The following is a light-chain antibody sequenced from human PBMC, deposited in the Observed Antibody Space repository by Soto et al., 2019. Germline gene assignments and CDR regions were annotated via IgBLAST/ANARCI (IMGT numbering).Light chain of an antibody. V-gene: IGKV1D-16*01. J-gene: IGKJ5*01. CDR3: QQYFTYPIT. Sequence: DIQMTQSPSSLSASVGDRVTITCRASQGISSWLAWYQQKPDTAPKSLIYAASSLQSGVPSRFSGSGSGTDFTLTISSLQPEDFATYYCQQYFTYPITFGQGTRLEIK. CDR1: QGISSW. CDR2: AAS.